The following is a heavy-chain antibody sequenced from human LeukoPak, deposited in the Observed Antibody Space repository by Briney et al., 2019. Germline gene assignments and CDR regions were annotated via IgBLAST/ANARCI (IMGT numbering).Heavy chain of an antibody. Sequence: SETLSLTCAVSGVSFNDYYWSWVRQTPGKGLEWIGEINHSGYANDSPSLKSRVTLSIDTSRKQFSLNLRSVTVADTGIYYCTRMTTGHDYWGQGTLVTVSS. CDR1: GVSFNDYY. CDR2: INHSGYA. D-gene: IGHD4-17*01. J-gene: IGHJ4*02. V-gene: IGHV4-34*01. CDR3: TRMTTGHDY.